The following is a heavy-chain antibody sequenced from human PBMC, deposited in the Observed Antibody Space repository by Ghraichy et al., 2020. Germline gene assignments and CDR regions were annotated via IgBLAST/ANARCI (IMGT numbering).Heavy chain of an antibody. Sequence: SQTLSLTCTVSGGSVSSGSYYWSWIRQPPGKGVEWIGYIYYSGSTNYNPSLKSRVTISVDTSKNQFSLKLSSVTAADTAVYYCARVGEVAVAGNYYFDYWGQGTLVTVSS. V-gene: IGHV4-61*01. J-gene: IGHJ4*02. D-gene: IGHD6-19*01. CDR1: GGSVSSGSYY. CDR2: IYYSGST. CDR3: ARVGEVAVAGNYYFDY.